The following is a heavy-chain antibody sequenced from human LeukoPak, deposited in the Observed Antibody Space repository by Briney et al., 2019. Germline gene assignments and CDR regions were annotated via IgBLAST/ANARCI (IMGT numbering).Heavy chain of an antibody. CDR3: AREVAATGYLHFDY. J-gene: IGHJ4*02. CDR2: IHYGGNP. V-gene: IGHV4-61*01. D-gene: IGHD3-9*01. CDR1: GGSISSSSYY. Sequence: SETLSLTCTVSGGSISSSSYYWGWIRQPPGKGLEWIGYIHYGGNPTYNPSLKSRVTISLDTSKNQFSLRVNPVTAADTAVYYCAREVAATGYLHFDYWGQGTLVTVSS.